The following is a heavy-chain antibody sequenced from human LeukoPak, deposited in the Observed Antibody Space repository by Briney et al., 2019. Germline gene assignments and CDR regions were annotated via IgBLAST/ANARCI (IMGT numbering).Heavy chain of an antibody. Sequence: PGGSLRLSCAASGFTFSSYAMHWVRQAPGKGLEWVAVISYDGSNKYYADSVKGRFTISRDNSKNTLYLQMNSLKAEDTAVYYCARDTPDGSMDYWGQGTLVTVSS. CDR1: GFTFSSYA. J-gene: IGHJ4*02. D-gene: IGHD1-26*01. V-gene: IGHV3-30-3*01. CDR2: ISYDGSNK. CDR3: ARDTPDGSMDY.